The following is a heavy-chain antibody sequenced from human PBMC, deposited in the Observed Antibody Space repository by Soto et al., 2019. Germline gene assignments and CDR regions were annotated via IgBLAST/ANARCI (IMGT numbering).Heavy chain of an antibody. CDR1: GFTFSNAW. D-gene: IGHD3-16*02. CDR3: TTGSRYDYIWGSYRPTGLDAFDI. J-gene: IGHJ3*02. V-gene: IGHV3-15*01. CDR2: IKSKADGGTT. Sequence: PGGSLRLSCAASGFTFSNAWMSWGRQAPGKGLEWGGRIKSKADGGTTDYAAPVKGRFTISRDDSKNTLYLQMNSLKTEDTAVYYCTTGSRYDYIWGSYRPTGLDAFDIWGQGTMVTVSS.